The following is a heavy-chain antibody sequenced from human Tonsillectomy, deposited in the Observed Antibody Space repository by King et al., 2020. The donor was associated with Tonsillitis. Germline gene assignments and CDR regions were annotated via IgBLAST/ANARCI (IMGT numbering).Heavy chain of an antibody. CDR1: GYTFTDYY. CDR2: INPNSGGT. CDR3: ARDIVVAATTIDYYYYYGMDV. J-gene: IGHJ6*02. D-gene: IGHD2-2*01. Sequence: VQLVESGAEVKKPGASVKVSCKASGYTFTDYYIHWVRQAPGQGLEWMGWINPNSGGTNYAQKFQGRVTMTRDTSISTAYLDLSRLRSDDTAVYYCARDIVVAATTIDYYYYYGMDVWGQGTTVTVPS. V-gene: IGHV1-2*02.